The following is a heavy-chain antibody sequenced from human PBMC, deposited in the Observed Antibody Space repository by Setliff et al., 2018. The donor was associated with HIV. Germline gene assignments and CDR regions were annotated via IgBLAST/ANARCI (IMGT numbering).Heavy chain of an antibody. D-gene: IGHD2-15*01. J-gene: IGHJ6*03. CDR2: ITSSSTTI. V-gene: IGHV3-48*01. CDR3: ARGSGGSREYYYYYMDV. Sequence: PGGSLRLSCAASGFRFSEYSMKWVRQTPGKGLEWISYITSSSTTIYYADSVKGRFTISRDNSKNTLYLDMNTLRAEDTAVYYCARGSGGSREYYYYYMDVWGKGTTVTVSS. CDR1: GFRFSEYS.